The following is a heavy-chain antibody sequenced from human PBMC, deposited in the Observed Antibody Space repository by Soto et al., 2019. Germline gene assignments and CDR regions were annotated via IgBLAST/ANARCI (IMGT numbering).Heavy chain of an antibody. Sequence: QVQLQESGPGLVKPSQTLSLTCTVSGGSISSGGYYWSWIRQHPGKGLEWLGYINYSGSTYYNPCLNSRVTKSVDTSKNQFSRKLSSVTAADPAVYYCARDRFNYGDYVLGWFDPWGQGTLVTVSS. CDR2: INYSGST. V-gene: IGHV4-31*03. CDR1: GGSISSGGYY. D-gene: IGHD4-17*01. CDR3: ARDRFNYGDYVLGWFDP. J-gene: IGHJ5*02.